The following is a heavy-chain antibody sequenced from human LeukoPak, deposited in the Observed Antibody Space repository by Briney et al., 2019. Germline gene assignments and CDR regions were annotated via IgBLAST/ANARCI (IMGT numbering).Heavy chain of an antibody. J-gene: IGHJ4*02. CDR1: GFTFSSYW. D-gene: IGHD3-22*01. V-gene: IGHV3-7*01. CDR3: ARGRYYYDSSTYYVADY. Sequence: GGSLRLSCAASGFTFSSYWMSWVRQAPGKGLEWLANINLEGSEKFYVDSVKGRFTISRDNAKNSLYLQMNSLRAEDTAVYYCARGRYYYDSSTYYVADYWGQGTLVTVSS. CDR2: INLEGSEK.